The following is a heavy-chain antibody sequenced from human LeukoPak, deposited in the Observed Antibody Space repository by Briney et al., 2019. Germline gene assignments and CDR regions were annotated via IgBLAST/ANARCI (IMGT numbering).Heavy chain of an antibody. Sequence: PSETLSLTCAVYGGSFSGYYWSWIRQPPGKGLEWIGEINHSGSTNYNPSLKSRVTISVDTSQNQFSLKLSSVTAADTAVYFCARVHPYYDFWTGYSKSFDYWGQGTLVTVSS. CDR2: INHSGST. J-gene: IGHJ4*02. CDR3: ARVHPYYDFWTGYSKSFDY. D-gene: IGHD3-3*01. V-gene: IGHV4-34*01. CDR1: GGSFSGYY.